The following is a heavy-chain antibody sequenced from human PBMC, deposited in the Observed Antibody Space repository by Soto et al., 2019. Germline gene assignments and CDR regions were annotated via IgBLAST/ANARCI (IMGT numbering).Heavy chain of an antibody. CDR2: IIPIFGTA. J-gene: IGHJ4*02. CDR3: ALVVVVAATRNMNYFDY. D-gene: IGHD2-15*01. CDR1: GGTFSSYA. Sequence: QVQLVQSGAEVKKPGSSVKVSCKASGGTFSSYAISWVRQAPGQGLEWMGGIIPIFGTANYAQKFQGRVTITADESTSTAYRELSSLRSEDTAVYYCALVVVVAATRNMNYFDYGGQGTLVTVSS. V-gene: IGHV1-69*12.